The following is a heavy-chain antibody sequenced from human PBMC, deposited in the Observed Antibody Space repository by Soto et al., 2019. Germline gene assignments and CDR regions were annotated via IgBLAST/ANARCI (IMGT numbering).Heavy chain of an antibody. CDR1: GYTFTGYY. V-gene: IGHV1-2*02. J-gene: IGHJ6*02. CDR2: INPNSGGT. CDR3: ARDLTAVDYYGMDV. Sequence: SVKVSCKASGYTFTGYYMHWVRQAPGQGLEWMGWINPNSGGTNYAQKFQGRVTMTRDTSISTAYMELSRLRSDDTAVYYCARDLTAVDYYGMDVWGQGTTVTVSS.